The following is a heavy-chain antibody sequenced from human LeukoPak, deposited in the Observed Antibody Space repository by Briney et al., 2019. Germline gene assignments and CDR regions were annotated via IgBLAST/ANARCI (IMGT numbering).Heavy chain of an antibody. Sequence: ASVKVSCKASGYTFTSYGISWVRQAPGQGLEWMGWISAYNGNTNYAQKLQGRVTMTTDTSTSTAYMELRSLRSDDTAVYYCAASRTRGTPGDYWGQGTLVTVSS. J-gene: IGHJ4*02. CDR1: GYTFTSYG. V-gene: IGHV1-18*01. CDR2: ISAYNGNT. D-gene: IGHD1-14*01. CDR3: AASRTRGTPGDY.